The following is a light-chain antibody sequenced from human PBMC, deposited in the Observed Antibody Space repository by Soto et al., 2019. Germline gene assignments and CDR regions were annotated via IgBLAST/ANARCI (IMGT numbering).Light chain of an antibody. V-gene: IGKV3-15*01. CDR1: QSVSSY. CDR2: GAS. J-gene: IGKJ5*01. Sequence: IVLTPSPAPLSLSPGARAPLSCRASQSVSSYLAWYQQKPGQAPRLLIYGASSRATGIPARFSGSGSGTEFTLTISGLQPDDFATYSCQQYYSFSTFGQGTRLEIK. CDR3: QQYYSFST.